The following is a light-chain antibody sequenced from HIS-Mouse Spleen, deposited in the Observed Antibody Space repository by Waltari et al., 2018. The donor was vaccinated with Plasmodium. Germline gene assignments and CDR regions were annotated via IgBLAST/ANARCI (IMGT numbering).Light chain of an antibody. CDR2: DVS. CDR1: SSDVGGYHY. V-gene: IGLV2-11*01. J-gene: IGLJ2*01. CDR3: CSYAGSYTLV. Sequence: QSALTQPRSVSGSPGQSVTISCTGPSSDVGGYHYVSWYQRHPGKAPKLMIYDVSKRPSGVPDRFSGSKSGNTASLTISGLQAEDEADYSCCSYAGSYTLVFGGGTKLTVL.